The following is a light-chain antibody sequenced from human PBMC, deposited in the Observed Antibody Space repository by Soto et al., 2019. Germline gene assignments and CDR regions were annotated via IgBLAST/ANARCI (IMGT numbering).Light chain of an antibody. V-gene: IGLV1-40*01. CDR3: QTFDSSLTISWV. Sequence: QSVLTHPPSVSGAPGQRVTISCTGSISNIGRGYDVHWYQQLPGSAPRLLLSGDSNRPSGVPDRFSGPRSGTSASLAITGLQAEDEGDYYCQTFDSSLTISWVFGGGTKVTVL. CDR1: ISNIGRGYD. J-gene: IGLJ3*02. CDR2: GDS.